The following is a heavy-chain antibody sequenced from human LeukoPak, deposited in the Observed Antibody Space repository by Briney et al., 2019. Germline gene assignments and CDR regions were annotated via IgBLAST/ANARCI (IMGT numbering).Heavy chain of an antibody. V-gene: IGHV3-48*03. D-gene: IGHD1-1*01. CDR2: ITSDGSTI. CDR3: ARSTTTSLFDY. Sequence: GGSLRLSCAASGFTFSSHEMNWVRQAPGKGLEWVSFITSDGSTIFYADSVKGRFTISRDNAKNSLSLQMNSLRAEDTAVYYCARSTTTSLFDYWGQGTLVAVSS. J-gene: IGHJ4*02. CDR1: GFTFSSHE.